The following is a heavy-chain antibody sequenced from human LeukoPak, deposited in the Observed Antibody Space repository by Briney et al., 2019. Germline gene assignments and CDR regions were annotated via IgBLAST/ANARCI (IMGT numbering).Heavy chain of an antibody. V-gene: IGHV3-23*01. Sequence: PGGSLRLSCAASGFTFRNYAMGWVRQAPGKGLEWVSTSSGSGDDTYYADSVKGRFTISRDNSKNTLYLQMSGLRAEDAAVYYCAKFRGAPTTVTQDWGQGTLVTVSS. CDR1: GFTFRNYA. J-gene: IGHJ1*01. CDR3: AKFRGAPTTVTQD. CDR2: SSGSGDDT. D-gene: IGHD4-17*01.